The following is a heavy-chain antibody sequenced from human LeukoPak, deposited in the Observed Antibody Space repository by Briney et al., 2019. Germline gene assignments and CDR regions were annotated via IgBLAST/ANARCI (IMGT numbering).Heavy chain of an antibody. CDR1: GFKVRSYG. CDR3: ARDNPSVGFDY. Sequence: GGSLRLSCSASGFKVRSYGMHWVRQAPGKGLGWVAIIWYDGENKYYADSVKGRFTISRDNSKNTLYLQMNSLRVEDTAVYYCARDNPSVGFDYWGQGTLVTVSS. V-gene: IGHV3-33*01. CDR2: IWYDGENK. J-gene: IGHJ4*02.